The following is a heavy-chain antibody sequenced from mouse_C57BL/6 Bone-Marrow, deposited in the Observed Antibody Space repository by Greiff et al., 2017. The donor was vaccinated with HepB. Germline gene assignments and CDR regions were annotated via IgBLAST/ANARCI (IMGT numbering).Heavy chain of an antibody. CDR3: AGGSSPWFAY. CDR2: LSSGSSTI. D-gene: IGHD1-1*01. Sequence: EVQLVESGGGLVKPGGSLKLSCAASGFTFSDYGMHWVRQAPEKGLEWVAYLSSGSSTIYYADTVKGRFTISRDNAKNTLFLQMTSLRSEDTAMYYCAGGSSPWFAYWGQGTLVTVSA. CDR1: GFTFSDYG. J-gene: IGHJ3*01. V-gene: IGHV5-17*01.